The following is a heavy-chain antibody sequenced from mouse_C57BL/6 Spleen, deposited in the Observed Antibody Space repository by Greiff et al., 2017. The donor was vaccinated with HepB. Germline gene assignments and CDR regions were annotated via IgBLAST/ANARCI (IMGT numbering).Heavy chain of an antibody. Sequence: VKLMESGAELVKPGASVKLSCKASGYTFTEYTIHWVKQRSGQGLEWIGWFYPGSGSIKYNEKFKDKATLTADKSSSTVYMELSRLTSEDSAVYFCARHEGAYYYFDYWGQGTTLPVSS. V-gene: IGHV1-62-2*01. CDR1: GYTFTEYT. CDR2: FYPGSGSI. D-gene: IGHD2-10*01. J-gene: IGHJ2*01. CDR3: ARHEGAYYYFDY.